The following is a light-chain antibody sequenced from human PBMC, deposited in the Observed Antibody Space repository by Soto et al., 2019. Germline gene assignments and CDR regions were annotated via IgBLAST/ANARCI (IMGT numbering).Light chain of an antibody. J-gene: IGKJ4*01. Sequence: EIVMTQSPATLSVSPGDRATLSCRASQSSSSNLAWYQQKPGQAPRLLMFRTSSRATGFPGRFSGSGSGTEFNLTISSLQSEDFGVYYCQQYNNWPRATFRGGTKVEIK. V-gene: IGKV3-15*01. CDR2: RTS. CDR3: QQYNNWPRAT. CDR1: QSSSSN.